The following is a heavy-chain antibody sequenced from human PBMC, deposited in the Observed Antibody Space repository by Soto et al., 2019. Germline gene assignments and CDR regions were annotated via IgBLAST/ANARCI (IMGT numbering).Heavy chain of an antibody. CDR3: ARARGYSYGLDPRRTFNY. CDR1: GGSFSCYY. Sequence: SETLSLTCAVYGGSFSCYYWSWIRQPPGKGLEWIGEINHSGSTNYNPSLKSRVTISVDTSKNQFSLKLSSVTAADTAVYYCARARGYSYGLDPRRTFNYWGQGTLVTVSS. V-gene: IGHV4-34*01. CDR2: INHSGST. J-gene: IGHJ4*02. D-gene: IGHD5-18*01.